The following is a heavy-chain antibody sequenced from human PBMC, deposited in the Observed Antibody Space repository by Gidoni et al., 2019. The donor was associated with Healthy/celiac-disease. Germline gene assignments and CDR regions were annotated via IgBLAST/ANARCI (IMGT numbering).Heavy chain of an antibody. CDR3: ARDYYDSSGYYFWYFDL. CDR1: GGSISSGSYY. CDR2: ISTSGST. V-gene: IGHV4-61*02. J-gene: IGHJ2*01. D-gene: IGHD3-22*01. Sequence: QVQLQESGPGLVKPSQTLSLTCTVSGGSISSGSYYWSWIRQPAGKGLEWIGRISTSGSTNYNPSLKSRVTISVDTSKSQFSLKLCSVTAEDTAVYYCARDYYDSSGYYFWYFDLWGRGTLVTVSS.